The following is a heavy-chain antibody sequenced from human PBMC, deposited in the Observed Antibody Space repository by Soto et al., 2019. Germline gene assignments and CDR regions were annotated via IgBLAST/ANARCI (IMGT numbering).Heavy chain of an antibody. D-gene: IGHD2-2*01. V-gene: IGHV5-51*01. CDR1: GDSFTRYW. CDR3: ARHYCSSTSCYPVYYYYYGMDV. Sequence: PXESLTVSCKGSGDSFTRYWIGLVCQMPGKALEWMWIIYPGDSDTRYSPSFQGQVTISADKSISTAYLQWSSMKASETAMYYCARHYCSSTSCYPVYYYYYGMDVWGQGTTVTVSS. CDR2: IYPGDSDT. J-gene: IGHJ6*02.